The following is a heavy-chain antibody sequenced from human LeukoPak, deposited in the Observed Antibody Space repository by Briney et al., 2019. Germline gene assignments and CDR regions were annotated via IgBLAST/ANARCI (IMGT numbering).Heavy chain of an antibody. V-gene: IGHV4-4*07. Sequence: PSETLSLTCSVSGASIRDYYWNWIRQPAGKGLEWIGRVYTSGSTNYNPSLRGRATMSVDTSKNQLSLKVTSVTAADTAVYYCARDGDDCSGGSCYRRPGEFDPWGQGTLVTVSS. CDR1: GASIRDYY. D-gene: IGHD2-15*01. J-gene: IGHJ5*02. CDR3: ARDGDDCSGGSCYRRPGEFDP. CDR2: VYTSGST.